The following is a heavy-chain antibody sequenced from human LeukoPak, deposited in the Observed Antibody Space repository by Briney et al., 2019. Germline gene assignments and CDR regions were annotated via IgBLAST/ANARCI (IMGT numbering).Heavy chain of an antibody. J-gene: IGHJ4*02. CDR2: ISPNSYYR. Sequence: GGTLRLSCEASGFTFSDYYMTWIRQAPGEGLGWRSYISPNSYYRYSTSSLRGPFTISRDNSKNSMYLQMNSLRAADPALYYCARQKRTFDYWGRGTLVTVSS. CDR1: GFTFSDYY. V-gene: IGHV3-11*01. CDR3: ARQKRTFDY.